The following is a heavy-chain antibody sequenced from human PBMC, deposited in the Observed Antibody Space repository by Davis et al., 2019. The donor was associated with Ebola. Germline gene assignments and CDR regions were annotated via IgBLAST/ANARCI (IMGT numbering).Heavy chain of an antibody. CDR3: ARGSRNMDV. J-gene: IGHJ6*02. CDR1: GFTFRSYW. CDR2: LKEDGSEK. V-gene: IGHV3-7*03. Sequence: PGGSLRLSCAASGFTFRSYWMSWVRQAPGKGLEWVAKLKEDGSEKLEVDSVKGRFTISRDNAKDSLYLQMNSLRAEDTAVYYCARGSRNMDVWDQGTTVTVSS.